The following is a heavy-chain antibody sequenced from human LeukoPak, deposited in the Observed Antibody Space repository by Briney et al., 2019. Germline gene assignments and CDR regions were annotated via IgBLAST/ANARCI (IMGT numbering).Heavy chain of an antibody. J-gene: IGHJ4*02. V-gene: IGHV3-21*01. CDR3: ARDEYIR. CDR2: ISSGRSDI. CDR1: GFTFSTYD. D-gene: IGHD2/OR15-2a*01. Sequence: GGSLRLSCAASGFTFSTYDMNWVRQAPGMGLEWVSSISSGRSDIYYADSVQGRFTISRDDARNSLYLQMNSLRSEDTAVYYCARDEYIRWGQGTLVTVSS.